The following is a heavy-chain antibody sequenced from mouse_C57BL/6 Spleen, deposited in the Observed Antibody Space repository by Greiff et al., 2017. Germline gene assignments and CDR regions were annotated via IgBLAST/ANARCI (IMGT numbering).Heavy chain of an antibody. D-gene: IGHD1-1*01. V-gene: IGHV5-17*01. J-gene: IGHJ2*01. CDR1: GFTFSDYG. CDR3: ARRGGSSYLYYFDY. Sequence: EVKLVESGGGLVKPGGSLKLSCAASGFTFSDYGMHWVRQAPEKGLEWVAYISSGSSAIYYADTVKGRFTLSRDNAKNTLFLQMTSLRSEDTDMYYCARRGGSSYLYYFDYWGQGTTLTVSS. CDR2: ISSGSSAI.